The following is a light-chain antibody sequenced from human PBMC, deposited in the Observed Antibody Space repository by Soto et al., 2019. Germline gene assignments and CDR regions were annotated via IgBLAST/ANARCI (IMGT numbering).Light chain of an antibody. CDR2: DAS. CDR3: QQRSNWPLT. CDR1: QSVTSY. Sequence: EIVLTQSPATLSLSPGERATLSCRASQSVTSYLAWYQQKPGQPPRLLIYDASNRATGIPARFSGSGSGTGFTLTISSLEPEDFAVYYCQQRSNWPLTFAGGTKVEIK. V-gene: IGKV3-11*01. J-gene: IGKJ4*01.